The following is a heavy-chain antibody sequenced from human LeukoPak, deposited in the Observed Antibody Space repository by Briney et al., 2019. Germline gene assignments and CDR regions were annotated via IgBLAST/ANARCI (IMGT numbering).Heavy chain of an antibody. CDR3: ARRITGTTSDSFDY. D-gene: IGHD1-20*01. Sequence: SETLSLTCAVSGGSISSSHWWRWVRQPPGKGLEWIGSIYYSGSTYYNPSLRSRVTISVDTSKNQFSLKLRSVTAADTAVYYCARRITGTTSDSFDYWGQGTLVTVSS. V-gene: IGHV4-39*01. CDR1: GGSISSSHW. J-gene: IGHJ4*02. CDR2: IYYSGST.